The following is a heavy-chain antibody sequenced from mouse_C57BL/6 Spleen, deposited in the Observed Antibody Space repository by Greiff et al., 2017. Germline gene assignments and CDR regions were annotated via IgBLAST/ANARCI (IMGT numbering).Heavy chain of an antibody. J-gene: IGHJ1*03. Sequence: EVKLVESGGGLVKPGASLKLSCAASGFTFSDYGMHWVRQAPEKGLEWVAYISRGSSTIYYADTVKGRFTISRDNAKNTLFLQMTSLRSEDTAMYYCARGYYGSWYFDVWGTGTTVTVSS. V-gene: IGHV5-17*01. CDR3: ARGYYGSWYFDV. CDR1: GFTFSDYG. CDR2: ISRGSSTI. D-gene: IGHD1-1*01.